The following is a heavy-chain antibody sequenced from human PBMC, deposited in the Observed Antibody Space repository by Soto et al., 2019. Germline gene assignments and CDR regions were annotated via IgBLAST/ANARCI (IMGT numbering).Heavy chain of an antibody. V-gene: IGHV3-11*01. Sequence: QGQLVESGGGLVRPGGSLRLSCAASGFIFSDYFMSWVRQAPGKGLEWIAYISSSGDAIYYADSVMGRFTISRDNAKNSLFLQMNRLTAEDTAVYYCARDRGQLVLDYWGQGNLVTVSS. J-gene: IGHJ4*02. D-gene: IGHD6-6*01. CDR1: GFIFSDYF. CDR3: ARDRGQLVLDY. CDR2: ISSSGDAI.